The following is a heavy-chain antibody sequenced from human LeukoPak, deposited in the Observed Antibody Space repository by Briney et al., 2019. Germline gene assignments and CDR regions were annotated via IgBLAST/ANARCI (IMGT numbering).Heavy chain of an antibody. V-gene: IGHV3-53*01. Sequence: GGSLRLSCAASGFTVSNNYMSWVRQAPGKGLEWVSLIYSDGYTNYADSMKGRFTISRDNSKNTLYLQMNSLRVEDTAMYYCTKDRDYASGMIDYWGQGTLVTVSS. CDR2: IYSDGYT. D-gene: IGHD3-10*01. CDR3: TKDRDYASGMIDY. J-gene: IGHJ4*02. CDR1: GFTVSNNY.